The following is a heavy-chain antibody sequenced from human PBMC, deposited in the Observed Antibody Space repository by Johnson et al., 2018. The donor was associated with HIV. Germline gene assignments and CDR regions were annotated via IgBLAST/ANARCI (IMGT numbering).Heavy chain of an antibody. Sequence: VQLVESGGGVVQPGRSLRLSCAASGFTVSSNYMSWVRQAPGKGLEWVSVIYSGGSTYYADSVKGRFTISRDNSKNTLYLQMNSLRAEDTAVYYCAKDLFPQYYFDTSGYYAVDAFDIWGQGTMVTVSS. CDR3: AKDLFPQYYFDTSGYYAVDAFDI. J-gene: IGHJ3*02. CDR2: IYSGGST. CDR1: GFTVSSNY. D-gene: IGHD3-22*01. V-gene: IGHV3-66*02.